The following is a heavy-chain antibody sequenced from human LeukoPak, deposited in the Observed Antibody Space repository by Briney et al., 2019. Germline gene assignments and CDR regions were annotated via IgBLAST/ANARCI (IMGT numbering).Heavy chain of an antibody. Sequence: ASVKVSCTASGFTFSRSGISWVRQAPGQGLEWMGWITAYNGKTNYAEKFRGRVIMTTDTSTSTALMELRSLRSDDTAVYYCASRSGYDPYYFDYWGQGTQVTVSS. D-gene: IGHD5-12*01. CDR1: GFTFSRSG. CDR2: ITAYNGKT. CDR3: ASRSGYDPYYFDY. V-gene: IGHV1-18*01. J-gene: IGHJ4*02.